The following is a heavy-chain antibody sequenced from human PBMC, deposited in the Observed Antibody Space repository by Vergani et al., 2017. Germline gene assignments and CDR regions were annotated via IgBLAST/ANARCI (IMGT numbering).Heavy chain of an antibody. J-gene: IGHJ4*02. V-gene: IGHV3-30-3*01. CDR1: GFSFGNYA. D-gene: IGHD2-15*01. CDR3: ARGGKGIIMVVPSTHL. CDR2: ISYDGTEK. Sequence: QLVESGGGVVRPGGSLRLSCAASGFSFGNYAMHWVRQAPGKGLEWVGVISYDGTEKKYADSVNGRFTISRDNSKKMMSLQMNSLRVEDTAVYYCARGGKGIIMVVPSTHLWGQGTQVSVS.